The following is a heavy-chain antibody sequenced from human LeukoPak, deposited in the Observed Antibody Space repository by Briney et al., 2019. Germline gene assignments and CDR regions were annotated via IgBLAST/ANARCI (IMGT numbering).Heavy chain of an antibody. Sequence: ASETLSLTCTVSGYSISSGYYWGWIRQPPGKGLEWIGSIYHSGSTYYNPSLKSRVTISVDTSKNQFSLKLSSVTAADTAVYYCAEQWLVQSPFDYWGQGTLVTVSS. CDR2: IYHSGST. CDR3: AEQWLVQSPFDY. D-gene: IGHD6-19*01. J-gene: IGHJ4*02. CDR1: GYSISSGYY. V-gene: IGHV4-38-2*02.